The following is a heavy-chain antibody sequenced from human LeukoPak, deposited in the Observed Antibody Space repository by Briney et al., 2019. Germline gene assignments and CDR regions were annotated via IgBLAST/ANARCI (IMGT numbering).Heavy chain of an antibody. Sequence: PGGSLRLSCAASGFTFTSYGMSWVRQAPGKGLEWVSTISGSGGSRHHADFVKGRFTISRDNFKNTVSLQMNSLRAEDTAVYYCAKDLPDYGDYEVGYWGQGTLVTVSS. CDR1: GFTFTSYG. V-gene: IGHV3-23*01. CDR2: ISGSGGSR. J-gene: IGHJ4*02. CDR3: AKDLPDYGDYEVGY. D-gene: IGHD4-17*01.